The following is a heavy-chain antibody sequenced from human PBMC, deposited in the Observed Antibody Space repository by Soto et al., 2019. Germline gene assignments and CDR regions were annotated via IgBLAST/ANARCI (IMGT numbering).Heavy chain of an antibody. V-gene: IGHV2-5*02. Sequence: QISLKESGPSLVKPTQTLSLTCTLSGFSLTTSGVTVAWFRQVPGKALERLGNIYWDDDKRYSHSLRNRVTITKDTSRNQVVLIMTTMDPEDTGTYHCPHATTRTSNAFDMWGQGTRVTVST. J-gene: IGHJ3*02. CDR1: GFSLTTSGVT. CDR2: IYWDDDK. CDR3: PHATTRTSNAFDM. D-gene: IGHD4-17*01.